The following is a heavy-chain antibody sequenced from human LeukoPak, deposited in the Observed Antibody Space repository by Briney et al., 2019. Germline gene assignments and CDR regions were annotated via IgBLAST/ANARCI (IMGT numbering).Heavy chain of an antibody. V-gene: IGHV3-23*01. J-gene: IGHJ5*02. CDR3: AKGGGLLWLGESPRWFDP. D-gene: IGHD3-10*01. CDR2: VSGGGGTST. Sequence: GGSLRLPCAASGFTFSTSAMSWVRQAPGKGLEYVSTVSGGGGTSTYCTDSVAGRFIISRDDPKNTLYLQMSSLRVEDTAVYYCAKGGGLLWLGESPRWFDPWGQGTLVTVSS. CDR1: GFTFSTSA.